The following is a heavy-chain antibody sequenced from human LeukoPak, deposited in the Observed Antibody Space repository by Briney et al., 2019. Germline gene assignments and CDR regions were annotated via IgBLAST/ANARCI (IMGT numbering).Heavy chain of an antibody. J-gene: IGHJ4*02. CDR1: GFSISTYW. CDR2: IKQDGSET. Sequence: PGGSLRLSCVASGFSISTYWMSWARQVPGKGLEWVGVIKQDGSETYYVDSVKGRFTISRDNAKNSLYLQMNSLRAEDTSLYYCVTDWGDSWGQGTLVTVSS. V-gene: IGHV3-7*04. CDR3: VTDWGDS. D-gene: IGHD3-16*01.